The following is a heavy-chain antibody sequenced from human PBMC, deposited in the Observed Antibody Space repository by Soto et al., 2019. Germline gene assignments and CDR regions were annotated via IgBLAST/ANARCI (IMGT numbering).Heavy chain of an antibody. CDR1: GFTFSNYW. Sequence: PVGSLRLSCAASGFTFSNYWMNWVRQAPGKGLEWVAYISSGGSTVHYADSVRGRFTVSRDNARNSLYLQMNTLRVEDTALYYCARDRAAGGYWGQGTLVTVSS. J-gene: IGHJ4*02. CDR3: ARDRAAGGY. CDR2: ISSGGSTV. D-gene: IGHD6-13*01. V-gene: IGHV3-48*04.